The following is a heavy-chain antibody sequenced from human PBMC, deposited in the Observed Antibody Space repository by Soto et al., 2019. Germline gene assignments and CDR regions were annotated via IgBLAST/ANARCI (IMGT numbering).Heavy chain of an antibody. CDR2: IYYSGST. D-gene: IGHD3-10*01. V-gene: IGHV4-31*03. J-gene: IGHJ4*02. CDR1: GGSISSGGYY. CDR3: ADGDGSGTFPSDY. Sequence: SETLSLTCTVSGGSISSGGYYWSWIRQHPGKGLEWIGYIYYSGSTYYNPSLKSRVTISVDTSKNQFSLKLSSVTAADTAVYYCADGDGSGTFPSDYWGQGTLVTVSS.